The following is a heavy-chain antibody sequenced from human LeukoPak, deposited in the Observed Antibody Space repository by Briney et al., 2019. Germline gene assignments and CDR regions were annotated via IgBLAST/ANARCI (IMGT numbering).Heavy chain of an antibody. D-gene: IGHD6-13*01. CDR2: IYTSGST. CDR1: GGSISSYY. V-gene: IGHV4-4*07. J-gene: IGHJ4*02. Sequence: SETLSLTCTVSGGSISSYYWSWIRQPAGKGLEWIGRIYTSGSTSYNPSLKSRVTMSVDTSKNQFSLKLSSVTAADTAVYYCASSPLGSSWAYLNYWGQGTLVTVSS. CDR3: ASSPLGSSWAYLNY.